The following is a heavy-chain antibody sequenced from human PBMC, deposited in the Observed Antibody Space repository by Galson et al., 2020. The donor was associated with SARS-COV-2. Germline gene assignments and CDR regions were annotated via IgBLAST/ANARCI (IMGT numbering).Heavy chain of an antibody. Sequence: GESLKISCAASGFSFSSHAMHWVRQAPGKGLEWVAQIFYDGSDKYYRDSVKGRFTISRDSSKNTVFLQMNNLRADDTAVYYCARDDQSSSGWAFDNWGQGTLVTVSS. CDR1: GFSFSSHA. V-gene: IGHV3-33*01. J-gene: IGHJ4*02. CDR3: ARDDQSSSGWAFDN. D-gene: IGHD6-19*01. CDR2: IFYDGSDK.